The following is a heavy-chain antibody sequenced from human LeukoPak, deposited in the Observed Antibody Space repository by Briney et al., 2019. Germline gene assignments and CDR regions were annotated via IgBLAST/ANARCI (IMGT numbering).Heavy chain of an antibody. V-gene: IGHV4-39*01. Sequence: SETLSRTCTVSGGSISSSSYNWGWIRQPPGKGLEWIGSIYYSGSTYYNPSLKSRVTISLDTSKNQFSLTLSSVTAADTAVYYCASGPLLGVFNYWGQGTLVTVSS. J-gene: IGHJ4*02. D-gene: IGHD2-15*01. CDR2: IYYSGST. CDR3: ASGPLLGVFNY. CDR1: GGSISSSSYN.